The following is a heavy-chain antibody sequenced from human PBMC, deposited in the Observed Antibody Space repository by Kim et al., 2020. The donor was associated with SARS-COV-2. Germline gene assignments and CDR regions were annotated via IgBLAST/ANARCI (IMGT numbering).Heavy chain of an antibody. CDR1: GFTFSSYS. D-gene: IGHD2-21*02. CDR2: ISSSSTI. V-gene: IGHV3-48*04. Sequence: GGSLRLSCAASGFTFSSYSMNWVRQAPGKGLEWVSYISSSSTIYYADSVKGRFTISRDNAKNSLYLQMNSLRAEDTAVYYCAREGVYCGGDCYYYFQHWGQGTLVTVSS. CDR3: AREGVYCGGDCYYYFQH. J-gene: IGHJ1*01.